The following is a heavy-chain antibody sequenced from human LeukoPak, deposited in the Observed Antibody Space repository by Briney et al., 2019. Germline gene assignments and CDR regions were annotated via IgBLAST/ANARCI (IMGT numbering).Heavy chain of an antibody. CDR3: AGYYYDSSRGFDL. V-gene: IGHV3-20*04. CDR1: GFKFDDYG. D-gene: IGHD3-22*01. CDR2: INWNGAWT. Sequence: GGSLRLSCAASGFKFDDYGMSWVRQAPGKGLEWVCDINWNGAWTGYADSVKGRFTISRDSAKNSLYLQMNSLRAEDTALYYCAGYYYDSSRGFDLWGQGTLVPVSA. J-gene: IGHJ5*02.